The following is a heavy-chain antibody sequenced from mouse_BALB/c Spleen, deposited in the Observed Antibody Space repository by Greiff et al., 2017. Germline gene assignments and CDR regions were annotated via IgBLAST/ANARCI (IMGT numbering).Heavy chain of an antibody. CDR3: ARITGTGRGFAY. V-gene: IGHV3-8*02. CDR2: ISYSGST. J-gene: IGHJ3*01. D-gene: IGHD4-1*01. Sequence: EVQVVESGPSLVKPSQTLSLTCSVTGDSITSGYWNWIRKFPGNKLEYMGYISYSGSTYYNPSLKSRISITRDTSKNQYYLQLNSVTTEDTATYYCARITGTGRGFAYWGQGTLVTVSA. CDR1: GDSITSGY.